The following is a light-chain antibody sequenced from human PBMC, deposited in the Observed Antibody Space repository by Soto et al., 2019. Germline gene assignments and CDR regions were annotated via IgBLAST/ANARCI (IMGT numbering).Light chain of an antibody. CDR1: NSNIESNT. V-gene: IGLV1-44*01. Sequence: QSVLTQPPSASGSPGQRVTISCSGSNSNIESNTVNWYQQLPGTAPKRLIYSNNQRPSGVPDRFSGSKSGTSASLAISGLQSDDEADYYCAAWDDSLNGHVVFGGGTKLTVL. CDR2: SNN. J-gene: IGLJ2*01. CDR3: AAWDDSLNGHVV.